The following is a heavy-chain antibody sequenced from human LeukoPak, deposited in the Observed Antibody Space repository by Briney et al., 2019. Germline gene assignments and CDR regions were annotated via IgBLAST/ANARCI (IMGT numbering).Heavy chain of an antibody. J-gene: IGHJ6*03. CDR1: DGSIRSYY. CDR3: ARANRCSSTSCYYYYYMDV. D-gene: IGHD2-2*01. CDR2: IYYSGST. V-gene: IGHV4-59*12. Sequence: SETLSLTCTVSDGSIRSYYWSWLRQPPGKGLEWIGYIYYSGSTNYNPSLKSRVTISVDTSKNQFSLKLSSVTAADTAVYYCARANRCSSTSCYYYYYMDVWGKGTTVTISS.